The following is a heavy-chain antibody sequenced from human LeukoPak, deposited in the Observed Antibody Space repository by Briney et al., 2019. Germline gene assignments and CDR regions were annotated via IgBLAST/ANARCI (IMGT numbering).Heavy chain of an antibody. V-gene: IGHV4-39*07. J-gene: IGHJ4*02. CDR3: ARIMITFGGVNTVDY. D-gene: IGHD3-16*01. CDR1: GGSISSSSYY. CDR2: IYYSGST. Sequence: SETLSLTCTVSGGSISSSSYYWGWIRQPPGTGLEWIGSIYYSGSTYYNPSLKSRVTISVDTSKNQFSLKLSSVTAADTAVYYCARIMITFGGVNTVDYWGQGTLVTVSS.